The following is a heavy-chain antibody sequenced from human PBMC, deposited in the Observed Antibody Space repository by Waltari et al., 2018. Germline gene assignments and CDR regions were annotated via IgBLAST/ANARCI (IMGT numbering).Heavy chain of an antibody. V-gene: IGHV3-23*03. CDR3: AKGSGSYYDAFDI. Sequence: EVQLLESGGGLVQPGGSLRLSCAASGFTFSSYAMSWVRQAPGKGLEWVSVIYGGGSSTYYADSVKGRFTISRDNSKNTLYLQMNSLRAEDTAVYYCAKGSGSYYDAFDIWGQGTMVTVSS. D-gene: IGHD3-10*01. CDR2: IYGGGSST. CDR1: GFTFSSYA. J-gene: IGHJ3*02.